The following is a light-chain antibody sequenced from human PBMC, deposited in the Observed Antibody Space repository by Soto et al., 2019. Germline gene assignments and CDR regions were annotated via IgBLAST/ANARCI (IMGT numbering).Light chain of an antibody. CDR1: QSIYNF. Sequence: EIVLTQSPATLSLSPGERTTLSCRASQSIYNFLAWYQKKPGQAPRLITYGASNRATGIPARFSGIGSGTDFNLTLRRLEPEDCAAYEGQQPFNGTITFGPGTRGDI. CDR2: GAS. J-gene: IGKJ5*01. V-gene: IGKV3-11*01. CDR3: QQPFNGTIT.